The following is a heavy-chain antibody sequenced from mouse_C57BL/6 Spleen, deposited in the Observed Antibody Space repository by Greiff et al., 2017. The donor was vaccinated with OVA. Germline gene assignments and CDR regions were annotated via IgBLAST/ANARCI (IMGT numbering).Heavy chain of an antibody. CDR2: IHPNSGST. J-gene: IGHJ4*01. CDR1: GYTFTSYW. V-gene: IGHV1-64*01. Sequence: LQQPGAELVKPGASVKLSCKASGYTFTSYWMHWVKQRPGQGLEWIGMIHPNSGSTNYNEKFKSKATLTVDKSSSTAYMQLSSLTSEDSAVYYCARKDVRAMDYWGQGTSVTVSS. CDR3: ARKDVRAMDY.